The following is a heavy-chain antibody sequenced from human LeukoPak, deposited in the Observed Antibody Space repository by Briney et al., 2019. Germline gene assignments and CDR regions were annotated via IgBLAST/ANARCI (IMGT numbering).Heavy chain of an antibody. CDR1: GYSISSGYY. D-gene: IGHD5-24*01. Sequence: PSETLSLTCTVSGYSISSGYYWGWIRQPPGKGLEWIGSIYHSGSTYYNPSLKSRVTISVDTSKNQFSLKLSSVTAADTAVYYCARGDGYNDYWGQGTLVTVSS. V-gene: IGHV4-38-2*02. CDR3: ARGDGYNDY. J-gene: IGHJ4*02. CDR2: IYHSGST.